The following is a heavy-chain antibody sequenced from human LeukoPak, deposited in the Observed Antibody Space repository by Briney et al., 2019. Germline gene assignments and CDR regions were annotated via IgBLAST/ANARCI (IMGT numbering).Heavy chain of an antibody. V-gene: IGHV3-53*01. CDR2: IYSGGST. D-gene: IGHD6-13*01. CDR1: GFTVSSNY. J-gene: IGHJ4*02. CDR3: AKDRQGSYNSSYYFDY. Sequence: GGSLRLSCAASGFTVSSNYMSWVRQPPAKGVEWVSVIYSGGSTYYADSVKGRFTIHRDNSKNTLYLQMNSLRAEDTAVYYCAKDRQGSYNSSYYFDYWGQGNLVTVSS.